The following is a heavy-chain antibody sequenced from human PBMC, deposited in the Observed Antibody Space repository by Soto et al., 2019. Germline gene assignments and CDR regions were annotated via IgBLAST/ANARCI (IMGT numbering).Heavy chain of an antibody. D-gene: IGHD3-10*01. V-gene: IGHV3-15*01. CDR2: IKRKIDGETT. J-gene: IGHJ6*01. Sequence: EVQLVESGGGMVMPGGSLRLSCAASGFTFSDAWMTWIRQAPGKGLQCVGRIKRKIDGETTDYAAPVKGRFTISREGSKNTLYLQMNSLKVEDTAMYYCVTDRGGGMDVWGQGTTVTVSS. CDR1: GFTFSDAW. CDR3: VTDRGGGMDV.